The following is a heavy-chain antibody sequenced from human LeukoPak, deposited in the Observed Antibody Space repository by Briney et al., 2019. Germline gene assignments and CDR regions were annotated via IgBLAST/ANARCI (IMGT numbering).Heavy chain of an antibody. CDR2: INHSGST. D-gene: IGHD6-13*01. V-gene: IGHV4-34*01. Sequence: SETLSLTCAVYGGSFSGYYWSWIRQPPGKGLEWIGEINHSGSTNYNPSLKSRVTISVDTSKNQFSLKLSSVTAADTAVYYCARAYSSSWYLGYYFDYWGQGTLVTVSS. J-gene: IGHJ4*02. CDR3: ARAYSSSWYLGYYFDY. CDR1: GGSFSGYY.